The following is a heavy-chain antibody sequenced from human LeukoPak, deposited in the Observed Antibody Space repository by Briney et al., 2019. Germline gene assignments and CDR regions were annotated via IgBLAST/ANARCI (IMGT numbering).Heavy chain of an antibody. V-gene: IGHV1-2*02. CDR1: GYTFTGYY. J-gene: IGHJ4*02. Sequence: GASVKVSCKASGYTFTGYYMHWVRQAPGQGLEWMGWINPNSGGTNYARKFQGRVTMTRDTSISTAYMELSRLRSDDTAVYYCARDNSWFGELLSPDYWGQGTLVTVSS. CDR3: ARDNSWFGELLSPDY. CDR2: INPNSGGT. D-gene: IGHD3-10*01.